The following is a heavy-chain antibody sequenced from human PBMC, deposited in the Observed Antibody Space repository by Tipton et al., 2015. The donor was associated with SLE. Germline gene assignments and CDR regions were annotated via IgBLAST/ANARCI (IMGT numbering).Heavy chain of an antibody. V-gene: IGHV4-59*11. CDR3: AGTPWLVRFEY. D-gene: IGHD6-19*01. CDR1: DCSLSSHS. J-gene: IGHJ4*02. Sequence: TLSLTCTVSDCSLSSHSWTWIRQPPGKGLEWIGNIYYSGSTYYNPSLKSRVTMSVDRSKNQFSLKLDSVTAADTAVYYCAGTPWLVRFEYWGQGTLVNVSP. CDR2: IYYSGST.